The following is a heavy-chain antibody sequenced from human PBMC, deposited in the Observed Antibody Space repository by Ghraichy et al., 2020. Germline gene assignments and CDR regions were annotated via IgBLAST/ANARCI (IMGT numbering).Heavy chain of an antibody. D-gene: IGHD5-24*01. CDR1: GGSISSYY. J-gene: IGHJ5*02. CDR3: ARHGRDGYNGVWFDP. CDR2: IYTSGST. V-gene: IGHV4-4*09. Sequence: SQTLSLTCTVSGGSISSYYWSWIRQPPGKGLEWIGYIYTSGSTNYNPSLKSRVTISVDTSKNQFSLKLSSVTAADTAVYYCARHGRDGYNGVWFDPWGQGTLVTVSS.